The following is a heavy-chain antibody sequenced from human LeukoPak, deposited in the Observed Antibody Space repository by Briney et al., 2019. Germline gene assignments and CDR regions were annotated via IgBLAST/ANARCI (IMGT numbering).Heavy chain of an antibody. CDR2: INPNSGGT. Sequence: ASVKVSCKASGYTFTGYYMHWVRQAPGQGLEWMGWINPNSGGTNYAQKFQGRVTMTRDASISTAYMELSRLRSDDTAVYYCARGEAIVGATIDYWGQGTLVTVSS. CDR3: ARGEAIVGATIDY. J-gene: IGHJ4*02. V-gene: IGHV1-2*02. CDR1: GYTFTGYY. D-gene: IGHD1-26*01.